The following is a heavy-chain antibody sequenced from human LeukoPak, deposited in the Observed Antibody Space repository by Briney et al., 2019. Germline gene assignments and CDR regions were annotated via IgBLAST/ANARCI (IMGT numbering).Heavy chain of an antibody. V-gene: IGHV3-11*01. J-gene: IGHJ4*02. CDR2: ISSSGSTI. CDR1: GFTFSDYH. D-gene: IGHD3-16*01. Sequence: GGSLRLSCAASGFTFSDYHMSWIRQAPGKGLEWVSYISSSGSTIYYADSVEGRFTISRDNAKNSLYLQMNSLRAEDTAVYYCARDLGEYSYFDYWGQGTLVTVSS. CDR3: ARDLGEYSYFDY.